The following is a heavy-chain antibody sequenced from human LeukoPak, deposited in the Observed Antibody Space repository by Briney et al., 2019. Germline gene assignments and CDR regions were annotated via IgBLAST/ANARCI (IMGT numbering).Heavy chain of an antibody. Sequence: SETLSLTCTVSGGSISSSSYCWGWIRQPPGKGLVWIGSIYYSGTTYYNPSLKSRVTISVDTSKNQFSLKLSSVTAADTAVYYCARRELSEFDYWGQGTLVTVSS. CDR1: GGSISSSSYC. D-gene: IGHD1-26*01. CDR3: ARRELSEFDY. V-gene: IGHV4-39*01. CDR2: IYYSGTT. J-gene: IGHJ4*02.